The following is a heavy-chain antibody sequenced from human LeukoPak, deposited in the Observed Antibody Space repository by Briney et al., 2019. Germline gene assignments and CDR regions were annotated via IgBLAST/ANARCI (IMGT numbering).Heavy chain of an antibody. D-gene: IGHD3-22*01. CDR1: GYTFTNYG. CDR3: ARVHYYDTTTYSSSSFDI. Sequence: ASVKVSCKSSGYTFTNYGLTWVRQAPGQGLEWMGLISPYNGDTNYSQKLQGRVTMTTDTSTSTAYMELRNLRSDDSAVYYYARVHYYDTTTYSSSSFDIWGQGTVVTVSS. V-gene: IGHV1-18*01. J-gene: IGHJ3*02. CDR2: ISPYNGDT.